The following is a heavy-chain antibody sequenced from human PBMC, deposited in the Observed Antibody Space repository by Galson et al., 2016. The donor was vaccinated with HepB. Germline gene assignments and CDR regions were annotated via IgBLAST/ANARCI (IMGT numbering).Heavy chain of an antibody. CDR1: GFNFSTYT. J-gene: IGHJ4*02. Sequence: SLRLSCAASGFNFSTYTMHWVRQVPGMGLEWLAVIWYDGSHEYYADSVKGRSTISRDNSKNTLYLQMNSLRAGDTALYFCARERDSGVVAEILDYWGQGTLMTVSS. V-gene: IGHV3-33*08. CDR3: ARERDSGVVAEILDY. CDR2: IWYDGSHE. D-gene: IGHD2-15*01.